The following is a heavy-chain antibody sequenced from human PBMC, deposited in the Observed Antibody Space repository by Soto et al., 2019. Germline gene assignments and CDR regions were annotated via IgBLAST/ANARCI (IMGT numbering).Heavy chain of an antibody. J-gene: IGHJ4*02. CDR1: GIRFNSYS. CDR3: VRENEMAGATSAFEY. CDR2: IDARSNYI. D-gene: IGHD1-26*01. V-gene: IGHV3-21*06. Sequence: GGTMRLSCEASGIRFNSYSMNRVRLAPQKGLEWVSLIDARSNYIYYADSVKGRFTISRDNARNSLYLQMDSLRVEDTAVYYCVRENEMAGATSAFEYWGQGTPVTVSS.